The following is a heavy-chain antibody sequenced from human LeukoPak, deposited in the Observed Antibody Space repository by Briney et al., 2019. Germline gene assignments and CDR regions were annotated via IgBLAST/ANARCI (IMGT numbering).Heavy chain of an antibody. CDR3: ARPGMAGTTYYFDY. CDR2: IYPGDSDI. J-gene: IGHJ4*02. D-gene: IGHD1-14*01. CDR1: GYSFATYW. Sequence: GESLKISCKGSGYSFATYWIGWVRHMPGKGLEWMGIIYPGDSDIRYSPSSQGQVTISVDKSISTAYLQWSSLKASDTAMYYCARPGMAGTTYYFDYWGQGTLVTVSS. V-gene: IGHV5-51*01.